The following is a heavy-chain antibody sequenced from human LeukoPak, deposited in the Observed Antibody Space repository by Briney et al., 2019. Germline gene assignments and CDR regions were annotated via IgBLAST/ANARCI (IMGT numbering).Heavy chain of an antibody. Sequence: GGALRLSCAASGFTFSSYWMHWVRQAPGRGLVWVSRINSDGSSTSYADSVKGRFTIFRDNAKNTLYLQMNSLRAEDTAVYYCAREGSSGYYPDYYYYMDVWGKGTTVTVSS. V-gene: IGHV3-74*01. J-gene: IGHJ6*03. CDR2: INSDGSST. CDR3: AREGSSGYYPDYYYYMDV. D-gene: IGHD3-22*01. CDR1: GFTFSSYW.